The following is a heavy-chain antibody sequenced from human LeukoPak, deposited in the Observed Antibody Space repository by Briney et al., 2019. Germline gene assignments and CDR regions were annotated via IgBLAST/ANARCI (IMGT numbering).Heavy chain of an antibody. V-gene: IGHV3-13*04. CDR3: ARGSNLGFDP. Sequence: GGSLRLSCAASGFTFSSYSMNWVRQPTGEGLQWVSGIGNGGDTYYLGSVKGRFTISRDNAKNTLYLQMNSLRAGDTAVYFCARGSNLGFDPWGQGTLVTVSS. CDR1: GFTFSSYS. J-gene: IGHJ5*02. D-gene: IGHD5-24*01. CDR2: IGNGGDT.